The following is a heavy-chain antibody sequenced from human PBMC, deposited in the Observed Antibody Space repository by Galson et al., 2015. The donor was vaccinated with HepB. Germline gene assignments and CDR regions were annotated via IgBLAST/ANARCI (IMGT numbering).Heavy chain of an antibody. CDR2: IIPIFGTA. CDR1: GGTFSSYA. J-gene: IGHJ6*02. CDR3: ARVVGVFRRDGYSSRRSYYYYGTDV. D-gene: IGHD5-24*01. Sequence: SVKVSCKASGGTFSSYAISWVRQAPGPGLEWMGGIIPIFGTANYAQKFQGRVTITADESTSTAYMELSSLRSEDTAVYYCARVVGVFRRDGYSSRRSYYYYGTDVWGQGTTVTVSS. V-gene: IGHV1-69*13.